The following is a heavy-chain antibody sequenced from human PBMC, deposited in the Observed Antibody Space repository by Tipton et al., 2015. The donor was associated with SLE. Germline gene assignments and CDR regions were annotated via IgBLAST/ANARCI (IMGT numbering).Heavy chain of an antibody. D-gene: IGHD1-26*01. CDR2: IRSRSYGGTT. Sequence: RSLRLSCVASGFTLSSYWMAWVRQAPGKGLEWVGFIRSRSYGGTTEYAASVKGRFTISRDDSKSIAYLQMNSLKPEDTALYHCSRVGGTRYYYGMDVWGQGTTVTVSS. V-gene: IGHV3-49*04. CDR1: GFTLSSYW. CDR3: SRVGGTRYYYGMDV. J-gene: IGHJ6*02.